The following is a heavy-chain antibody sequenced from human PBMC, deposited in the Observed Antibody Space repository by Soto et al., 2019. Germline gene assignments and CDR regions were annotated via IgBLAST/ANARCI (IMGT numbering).Heavy chain of an antibody. CDR3: ARLGGEDIVVVPAASYSSSSYNWFDP. CDR1: GGSISSGDYY. Sequence: SETLSLTCTVSGGSISSGDYYWGWIRQPPGKGLEWIGYIYYSGSTYYNPSLKSRVTISVDTSKNQFSLKLSSVTAADTAVYYCARLGGEDIVVVPAASYSSSSYNWFDPWGQGTLVTVSS. J-gene: IGHJ5*02. CDR2: IYYSGST. V-gene: IGHV4-30-4*01. D-gene: IGHD2-2*01.